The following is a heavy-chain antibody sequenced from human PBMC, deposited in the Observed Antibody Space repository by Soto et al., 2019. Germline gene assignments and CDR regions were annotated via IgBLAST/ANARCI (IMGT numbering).Heavy chain of an antibody. V-gene: IGHV4-39*01. CDR3: APLSVSLSGPYGIHV. CDR2: IYYSGLT. CDR1: GDSITSTSFY. Sequence: PSETLSLTCSVSGDSITSTSFYWAWIRQPPGKGLEWIANIYYSGLTYYNPSLKSRVTLSVDTSKNQFSVRLNSVTASDTAVYYCAPLSVSLSGPYGIHVWGQGTTVTVSS. D-gene: IGHD2-15*01. J-gene: IGHJ6*02.